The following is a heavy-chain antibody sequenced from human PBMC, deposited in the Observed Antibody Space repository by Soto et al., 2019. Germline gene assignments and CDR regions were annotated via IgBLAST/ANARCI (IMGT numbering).Heavy chain of an antibody. CDR2: IDTDGSYT. J-gene: IGHJ6*02. V-gene: IGHV3-74*01. CDR3: ARPRWHYGMDV. D-gene: IGHD2-15*01. CDR1: GFTFSSYW. Sequence: EVQLVESGGGLVQPGGSLRLSCAASGFTFSSYWMHWVRQTPGKGLVWVSRIDTDGSYTTYADSVKGRFTISRDNAKNTLYLQMNSLRVEATALYYCARPRWHYGMDVWGQGTTVTVS.